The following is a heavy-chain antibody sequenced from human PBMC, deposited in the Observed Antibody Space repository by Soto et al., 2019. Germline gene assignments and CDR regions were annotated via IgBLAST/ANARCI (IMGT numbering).Heavy chain of an antibody. Sequence: ASVKVSCKASGYTFTSYYMHWVRQAPGQGLEWMGIINPSGGSTSYAQKFQGRVTMTRDTSTSTVYMELSSLRSEDTAVYYCASLPTIPGIAVAATCEWGQGTLVTVSS. J-gene: IGHJ4*02. V-gene: IGHV1-46*01. D-gene: IGHD6-19*01. CDR3: ASLPTIPGIAVAATCE. CDR2: INPSGGST. CDR1: GYTFTSYY.